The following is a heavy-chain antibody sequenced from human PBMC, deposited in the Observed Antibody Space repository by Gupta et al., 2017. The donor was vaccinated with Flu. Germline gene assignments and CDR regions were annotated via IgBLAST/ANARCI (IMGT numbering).Heavy chain of an antibody. CDR1: GGSFSGYY. D-gene: IGHD3-22*01. CDR3: ARRSSDTYYYDSSALEGGFY. V-gene: IGHV4-34*01. Sequence: QVQLQQWGAGLLKPSETLSLTCAVYGGSFSGYYWSWIRQPPGKGLEWIGEINHSGSTNYNPSLKSRVTISVDTSKNQFSLKLSSVTAADTAVYYCARRSSDTYYYDSSALEGGFYWGQGTLVTVSS. J-gene: IGHJ4*02. CDR2: INHSGST.